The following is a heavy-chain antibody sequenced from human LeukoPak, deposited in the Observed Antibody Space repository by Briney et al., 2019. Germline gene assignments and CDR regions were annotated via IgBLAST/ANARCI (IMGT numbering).Heavy chain of an antibody. CDR1: GGPFSGYY. CDR3: ARGGDMTTVTTGINFDY. J-gene: IGHJ4*02. CDR2: INHSGST. Sequence: SETLSLTCAVYGGPFSGYYWSWIRQPPGKGLEWIGEINHSGSTNYNPSLKSRVTISVDTSKNQFSLKLSSVTAADTAVYYCARGGDMTTVTTGINFDYWGQGTLVTVSS. V-gene: IGHV4-34*01. D-gene: IGHD4-17*01.